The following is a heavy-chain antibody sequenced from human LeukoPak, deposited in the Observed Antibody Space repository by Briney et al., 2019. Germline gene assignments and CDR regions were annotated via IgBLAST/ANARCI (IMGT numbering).Heavy chain of an antibody. CDR3: ARDRPKHIVVVPAPTPLGY. CDR1: GFTFSSYA. J-gene: IGHJ4*02. D-gene: IGHD2-2*01. Sequence: GGSLRLSCAASGFTFSSYAMHWVRQAPGKGLEWVAVISYDGSNKYYADSVKGRFTISRNNSKNTLYLQMNSLRAEDTAVYYCARDRPKHIVVVPAPTPLGYWGQGPLVTVSS. V-gene: IGHV3-30-3*01. CDR2: ISYDGSNK.